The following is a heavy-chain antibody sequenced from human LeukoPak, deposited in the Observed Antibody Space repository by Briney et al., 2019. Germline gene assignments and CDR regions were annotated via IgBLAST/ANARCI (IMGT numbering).Heavy chain of an antibody. J-gene: IGHJ5*02. Sequence: PGGSLRLSCAASGFTFSSYAMSWVRQAPGKGLEWVSAISGSGVTTYCADSVKGRFTISRDNSKNTLYLQMNSLRAEDTAVYYCAKGQQWLVDNWFDPWGQGTLVTVSP. D-gene: IGHD6-19*01. CDR1: GFTFSSYA. CDR3: AKGQQWLVDNWFDP. V-gene: IGHV3-23*01. CDR2: ISGSGVTT.